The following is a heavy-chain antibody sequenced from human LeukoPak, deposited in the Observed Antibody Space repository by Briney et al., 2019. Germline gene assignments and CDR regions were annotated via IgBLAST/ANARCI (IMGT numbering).Heavy chain of an antibody. J-gene: IGHJ4*02. Sequence: ASVKVSCTASVYTFSDYYMHWVRQAPGQGFEWMGWINPNAGGTNYAQKFQGRVTMTRDTSISTAYMELSRLRSDDTAVYYCATLYGDYVNSDYWGQGTLVSVSS. CDR1: VYTFSDYY. CDR2: INPNAGGT. D-gene: IGHD4-17*01. CDR3: ATLYGDYVNSDY. V-gene: IGHV1-2*02.